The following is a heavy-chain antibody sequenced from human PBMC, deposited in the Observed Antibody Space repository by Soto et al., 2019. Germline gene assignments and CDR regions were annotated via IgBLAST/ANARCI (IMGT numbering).Heavy chain of an antibody. V-gene: IGHV4-59*01. CDR2: IYYSEST. J-gene: IGHJ4*02. D-gene: IGHD6-19*01. CDR3: ARAAKSIAVAGDFDY. Sequence: SETLSLACTVSGGCISSYYWSWIRQPPGKGLEWIGYIYYSESTNYNPSLKSRVTISVDTSKNQFSLKLSSVTAADTAVYYCARAAKSIAVAGDFDYWGQGTLVTVSS. CDR1: GGCISSYY.